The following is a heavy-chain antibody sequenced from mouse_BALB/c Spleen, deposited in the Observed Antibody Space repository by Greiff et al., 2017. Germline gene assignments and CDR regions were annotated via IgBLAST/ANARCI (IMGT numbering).Heavy chain of an antibody. CDR1: GYAFSSYW. CDR2: IYPGDGDT. V-gene: IGHV1-80*01. CDR3: ARRGLGFDY. J-gene: IGHJ2*01. D-gene: IGHD4-1*01. Sequence: VKLMESGAELVRPGSSVKISCKASGYAFSSYWMNWVKQRPGQGLEWIGQIYPGDGDTNYNGKFKGKATLTADKSSSTAYMQLSSLTSEDSAVYFCARRGLGFDYWGQGTTLTVSS.